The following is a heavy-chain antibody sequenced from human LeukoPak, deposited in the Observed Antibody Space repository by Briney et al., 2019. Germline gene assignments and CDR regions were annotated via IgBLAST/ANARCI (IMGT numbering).Heavy chain of an antibody. J-gene: IGHJ4*02. CDR2: INPNSGGT. D-gene: IGHD6-13*01. V-gene: IGHV1-2*02. CDR3: AREVSSSWYGIDY. Sequence: ASVKVSCKASGYTFTGYYMHWVRQAPGQGLEWMGWINPNSGGTSYAQKFQGRVTMTRDTSISTAYMELSRLRSDDTAVYYCAREVSSSWYGIDYWGQGTLVTVSS. CDR1: GYTFTGYY.